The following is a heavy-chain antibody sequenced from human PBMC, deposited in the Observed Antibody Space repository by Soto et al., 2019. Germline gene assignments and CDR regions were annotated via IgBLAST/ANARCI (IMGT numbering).Heavy chain of an antibody. V-gene: IGHV3-23*01. Sequence: EVQLLESGGDLVQPGRSLRLSCAASGFTFSGYAMSWVRQAPGKGLEWVSVIHGGGNSAYYADSVKGRFTISRDNSKNSRSLERGSLGGADTAGYDGAKNRGRVTTSGHFDYGGQGSLVSVSS. J-gene: IGHJ4*02. CDR2: IHGGGNSA. CDR1: GFTFSGYA. CDR3: AKNRGRVTTSGHFDY. D-gene: IGHD4-17*01.